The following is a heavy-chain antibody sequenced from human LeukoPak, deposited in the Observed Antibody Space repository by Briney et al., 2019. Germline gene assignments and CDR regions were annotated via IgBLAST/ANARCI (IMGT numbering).Heavy chain of an antibody. V-gene: IGHV3-9*01. CDR2: ISWNSDNI. J-gene: IGHJ4*02. D-gene: IGHD1-1*01. CDR1: GFTFDDFA. Sequence: PGRSLRLSCAASGFTFDDFAMHWVRQAPGKGLEWVSSISWNSDNIAYADSVKGRFTISRDNAKNSLYLQMNSLRAEDTAVYYCARDPGAGNDYWGQGNLVIVSS. CDR3: ARDPGAGNDY.